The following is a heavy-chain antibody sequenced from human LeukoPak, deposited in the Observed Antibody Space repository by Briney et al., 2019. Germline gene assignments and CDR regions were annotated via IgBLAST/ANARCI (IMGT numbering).Heavy chain of an antibody. CDR3: ARDRGYCSGGSCYRYFDY. CDR1: GGSISSGSYY. D-gene: IGHD2-15*01. J-gene: IGHJ4*02. V-gene: IGHV4-61*02. CDR2: IYTSGST. Sequence: SQTLSLTCTVSGGSISSGSYYWSWIRQPAGKGLEWIGRIYTSGSTNYNPSLKSRVTMSVDTSKNQFSLKLSSVTAADTAVYYCARDRGYCSGGSCYRYFDYWGQGTLVTVSS.